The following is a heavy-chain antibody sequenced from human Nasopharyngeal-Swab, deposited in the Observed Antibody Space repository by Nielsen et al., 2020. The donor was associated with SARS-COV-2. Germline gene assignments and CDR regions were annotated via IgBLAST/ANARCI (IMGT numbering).Heavy chain of an antibody. V-gene: IGHV3-74*01. J-gene: IGHJ4*02. Sequence: GESLKISCTPSEFTLRNRWMHWVRLTPGKGLVWVSGIDFDGSNTFYADSVKGRFTISRDNGENTLSLRMNSLRDEDTGVYYCGSVFEIWGQGVLVTVSS. CDR3: GSVFEI. D-gene: IGHD3-9*01. CDR2: IDFDGSNT. CDR1: EFTLRNRW.